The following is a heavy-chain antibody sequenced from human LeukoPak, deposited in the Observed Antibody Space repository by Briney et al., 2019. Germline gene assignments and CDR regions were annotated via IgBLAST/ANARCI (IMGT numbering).Heavy chain of an antibody. CDR3: ANVGESGGVWKYYFDY. Sequence: GGSLRLSCAASGFTFSSYAMSWVRQAPGKGLEWVSGVSGGGGSTYYADSVKGRFTISRDNSKNTLYLQMNSLRAEDTAVYYCANVGESGGVWKYYFDYWGQGTLVTVSS. CDR2: VSGGGGST. CDR1: GFTFSSYA. D-gene: IGHD2-15*01. J-gene: IGHJ4*02. V-gene: IGHV3-23*01.